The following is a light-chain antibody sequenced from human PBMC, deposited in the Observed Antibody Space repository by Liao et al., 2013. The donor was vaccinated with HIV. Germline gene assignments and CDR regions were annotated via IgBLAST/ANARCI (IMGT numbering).Light chain of an antibody. CDR1: KLGDKS. V-gene: IGLV3-1*01. CDR2: QDR. CDR3: QAWDGSTVV. J-gene: IGLJ3*02. Sequence: SYELTQPPSVSVSPGQTASITCSGDKLGDKSACWYQQRPGQSPVLVIYQDRKRPSGIPERFSGSNSGNTATLTISGTQAMDEADYYCQAWDGSTVVFGGGTKLTVL.